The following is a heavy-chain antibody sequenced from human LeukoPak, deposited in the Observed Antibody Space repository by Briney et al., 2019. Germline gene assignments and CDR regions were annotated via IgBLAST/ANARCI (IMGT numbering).Heavy chain of an antibody. CDR3: ARAPVATPSEFDY. CDR2: IYSGGST. CDR1: GFTVSSNY. V-gene: IGHV3-53*01. J-gene: IGHJ4*02. D-gene: IGHD5-12*01. Sequence: GGSLRLSCAASGFTVSSNYMSWVRQAPGKGLEWVSVIYSGGSTYYADSVKGRFTISRDNSKNTLYLQMNSLRAEDTAVYYCARAPVATPSEFDYWGQGTLVTVSS.